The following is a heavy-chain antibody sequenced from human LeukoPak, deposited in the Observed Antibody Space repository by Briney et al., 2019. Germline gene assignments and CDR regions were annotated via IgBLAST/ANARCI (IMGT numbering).Heavy chain of an antibody. D-gene: IGHD1-26*01. Sequence: GGSLGLSCAASVLIVSSNYTRWVRQAPGKGLEWVSVIYSGGATYYADSVKGRFTISRDNSKNMLYLQMNSLRAEDTAVYYCARGPIVGPTKGFDPWGQGTLVTVSS. V-gene: IGHV3-53*01. J-gene: IGHJ5*02. CDR1: VLIVSSNY. CDR3: ARGPIVGPTKGFDP. CDR2: IYSGGAT.